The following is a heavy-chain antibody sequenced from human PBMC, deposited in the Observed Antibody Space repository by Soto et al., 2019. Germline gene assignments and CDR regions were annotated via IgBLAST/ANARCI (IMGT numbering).Heavy chain of an antibody. CDR2: IYYSGST. J-gene: IGHJ6*02. V-gene: IGHV4-30-4*01. Sequence: QVQLQESGPGLVKPSQTLSLTCTVSGGSISSGDYYWSWIRQPPGKGLEWIGYIYYSGSTYYNPSLKSRVTISVDTSKNQFSLKLSSATAADTAVYYCARDRAATARYYYYGMDVWGQGTTVTVSS. D-gene: IGHD4-17*01. CDR1: GGSISSGDYY. CDR3: ARDRAATARYYYYGMDV.